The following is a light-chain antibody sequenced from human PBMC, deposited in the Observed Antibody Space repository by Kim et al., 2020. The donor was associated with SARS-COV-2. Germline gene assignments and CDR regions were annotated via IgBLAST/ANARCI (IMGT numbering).Light chain of an antibody. J-gene: IGLJ2*01. V-gene: IGLV3-21*01. CDR3: QVWDSGRDYRV. CDR2: YDT. Sequence: SYELTQPPSLSVAPGETARISCGGDKIGTKIVHWYQQKPGQAPVVVIYYDTDRPSGIPERFSGSTSGNTATLTITRVEAGDEADYFCQVWDSGRDYRVFGRGTQLTVL. CDR1: KIGTKI.